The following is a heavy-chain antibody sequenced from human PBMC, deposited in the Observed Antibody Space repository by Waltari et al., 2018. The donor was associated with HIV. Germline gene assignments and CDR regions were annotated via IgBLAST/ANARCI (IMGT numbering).Heavy chain of an antibody. V-gene: IGHV3-53*02. CDR3: ARGVEGYCTSTSCYLLY. J-gene: IGHJ4*02. CDR1: GFTVSSNY. D-gene: IGHD2-2*01. Sequence: DVQVVETGGGLIQLGGYLGLSCAAPGFTVSSNYIRWVRQAPGKGLECVSVIYSGGSTYYADSVRGRFTISRDNSKNTLYLQMNSLTAEDTAVYYCARGVEGYCTSTSCYLLYWGQGTLVAVSS. CDR2: IYSGGST.